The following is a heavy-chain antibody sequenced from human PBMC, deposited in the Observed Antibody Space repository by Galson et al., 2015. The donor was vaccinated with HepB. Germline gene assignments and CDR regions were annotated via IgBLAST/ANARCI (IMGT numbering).Heavy chain of an antibody. V-gene: IGHV3-23*01. CDR3: AKDRNSTSPGTYGMDV. D-gene: IGHD6-6*01. CDR2: ISGSGGTT. CDR1: GSPFSTYT. J-gene: IGHJ6*02. Sequence: SLRLSCAASGSPFSTYTMSWVRQAPGKGLEWVSAISGSGGTTYYADSVRGRFTISRDNTKRTLYLQMNRLRGEDTALYYCAKDRNSTSPGTYGMDVWAKGPRSPS.